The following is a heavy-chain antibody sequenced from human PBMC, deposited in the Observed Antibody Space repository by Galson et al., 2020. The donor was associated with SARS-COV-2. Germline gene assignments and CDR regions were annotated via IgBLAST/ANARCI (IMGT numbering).Heavy chain of an antibody. CDR3: ARENHYESPGSGEGDFLNDS. V-gene: IGHV1-18*04. CDR2: ISVYNGKT. CDR1: GYSFTTYG. J-gene: IGHJ4*02. D-gene: IGHD3-3*01. Sequence: ASVKVSCKASGYSFTTYGINWVRQAPGQGLEWMGCISVYNGKTNYAQKFQGRVTKTIDPSTDTAHMELKSLTSDDTAVYYCARENHYESPGSGEGDFLNDSWGQGTPVTVSS.